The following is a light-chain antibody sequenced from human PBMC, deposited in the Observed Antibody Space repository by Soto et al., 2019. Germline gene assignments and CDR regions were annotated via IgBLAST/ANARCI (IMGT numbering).Light chain of an antibody. J-gene: IGKJ4*01. CDR2: LGS. Sequence: DIVMTQSPLSLPVTLGEPASISCRSSQSLLHSNGYNYLDWYLQKPGQSPQLLIYLGSNRASGVPDRFSGSGSGTDFTLKISRVEAEDVGVYYCMQALQTPLFGGGTKVEIK. CDR3: MQALQTPL. V-gene: IGKV2-28*01. CDR1: QSLLHSNGYNY.